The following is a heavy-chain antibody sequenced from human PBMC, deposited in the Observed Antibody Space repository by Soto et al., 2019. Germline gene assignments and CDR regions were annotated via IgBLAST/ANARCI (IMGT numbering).Heavy chain of an antibody. CDR3: ARQHPDLLGDNWFNP. J-gene: IGHJ5*02. V-gene: IGHV5-51*01. Sequence: GESLKISCKGSGYSFTSYWIGWVRQMPGKGLEWMGIIYPGDSDTRYSPSFQGQVTISADKSISTAYLQWSSLKASDTAMYYCARQHPDLLGDNWFNPWGQGTLVTVSS. CDR2: IYPGDSDT. CDR1: GYSFTSYW. D-gene: IGHD3-16*01.